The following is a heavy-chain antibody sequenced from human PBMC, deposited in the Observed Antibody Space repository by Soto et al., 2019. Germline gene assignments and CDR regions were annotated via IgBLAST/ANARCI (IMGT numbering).Heavy chain of an antibody. Sequence: ASVKVSCKASGYTFTSYDINWVRQATGQGLEWMGWMNPNSGNTGYAQKFQGRVTMTRNTSISTAYMELSSLRSEDTAVYYCATAGTVFFFYYFDYWGQGTLVTVSS. CDR1: GYTFTSYD. J-gene: IGHJ4*02. CDR2: MNPNSGNT. V-gene: IGHV1-8*01. CDR3: ATAGTVFFFYYFDY. D-gene: IGHD1-1*01.